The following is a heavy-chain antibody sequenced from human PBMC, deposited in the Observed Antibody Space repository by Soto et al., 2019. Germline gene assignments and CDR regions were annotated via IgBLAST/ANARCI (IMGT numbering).Heavy chain of an antibody. Sequence: GGSLRLSCAASGFSFDTYNMNWVRQAPGKGLEWVSSISSGRPDIFYADSVRGRFTISRDDAKKSLFLQMNSLRADDTAVYYCARDHLGIAAGDFDLWGQGTLVTVSS. CDR1: GFSFDTYN. J-gene: IGHJ4*02. CDR2: ISSGRPDI. CDR3: ARDHLGIAAGDFDL. D-gene: IGHD6-19*01. V-gene: IGHV3-21*01.